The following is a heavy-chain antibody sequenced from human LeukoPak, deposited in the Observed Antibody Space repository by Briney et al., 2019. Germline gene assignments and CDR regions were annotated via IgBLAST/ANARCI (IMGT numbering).Heavy chain of an antibody. Sequence: SQTLSLTCTVFGGSISSGGYYWSWIRQHPGKGLEWIGYIYYSGSTYYNPSLKSRVTISVDTSKNQFSLELSSVTAADTAVYYCARDSSTGNEPLDYWGQGTLVTVSS. CDR2: IYYSGST. V-gene: IGHV4-31*03. J-gene: IGHJ4*02. CDR1: GGSISSGGYY. CDR3: ARDSSTGNEPLDY. D-gene: IGHD6-19*01.